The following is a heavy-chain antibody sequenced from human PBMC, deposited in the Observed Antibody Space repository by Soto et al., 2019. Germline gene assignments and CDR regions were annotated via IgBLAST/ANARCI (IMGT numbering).Heavy chain of an antibody. V-gene: IGHV4-30-4*01. D-gene: IGHD3-16*01. CDR3: ARRGEMEAFDY. CDR1: GDSISSGDYY. J-gene: IGHJ4*02. CDR2: IYYSGST. Sequence: SETLSFTCTVSGDSISSGDYYWCWIRQPPGKGLEWIGYIYYSGSTYYNPSLKSRVTISVDTSKNQFSLKLSSVTAADTAVYYCARRGEMEAFDYWGQGTLVTVSS.